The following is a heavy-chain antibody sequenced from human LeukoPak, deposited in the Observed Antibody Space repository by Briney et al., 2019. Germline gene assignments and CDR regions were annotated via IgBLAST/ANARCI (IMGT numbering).Heavy chain of an antibody. V-gene: IGHV4-4*02. CDR1: GGSISSSNW. Sequence: SETLSLTCAVSGGSISSSNWWSWVRQPPGKGLEWIGEIYHSGATNCNPSLKSRVTISIDKSKNQFSLKLNSVTPEDTAVYFCARELIHRGGSYPDYWGQGTLVTVSS. CDR3: ARELIHRGGSYPDY. CDR2: IYHSGAT. J-gene: IGHJ4*02. D-gene: IGHD1-26*01.